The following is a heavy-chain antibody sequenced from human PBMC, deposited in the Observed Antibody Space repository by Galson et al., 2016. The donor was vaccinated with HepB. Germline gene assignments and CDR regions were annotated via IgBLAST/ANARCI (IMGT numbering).Heavy chain of an antibody. J-gene: IGHJ4*02. V-gene: IGHV3-30-3*01. CDR2: ASSDGSRK. CDR3: ARDRGARGSFYYFHY. CDR1: GFTLSHYA. Sequence: SLRLSCAASGFTLSHYAMNWVRQAPGKGLEWVAVASSDGSRKYYADSVKGRFTISRDNSKNTLYLQMNSLRSEDTAVYYCARDRGARGSFYYFHYWGQGTLVTVSS. D-gene: IGHD1-26*01.